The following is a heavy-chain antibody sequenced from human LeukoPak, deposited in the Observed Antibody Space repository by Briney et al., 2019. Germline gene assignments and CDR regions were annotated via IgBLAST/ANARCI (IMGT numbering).Heavy chain of an antibody. J-gene: IGHJ6*03. V-gene: IGHV4-34*01. CDR2: INHSGST. CDR3: ARAGSSSDYYYYMDV. D-gene: IGHD6-6*01. Sequence: PSETLSLTCAVYGGSFSGYYWSWIRHPPGKGLEWIGEINHSGSTNYNPSLKSQVTISLDTSKNQFSLKVSSVTAADTAVYYCARAGSSSDYYYYMDVWGKGTTVTVSS. CDR1: GGSFSGYY.